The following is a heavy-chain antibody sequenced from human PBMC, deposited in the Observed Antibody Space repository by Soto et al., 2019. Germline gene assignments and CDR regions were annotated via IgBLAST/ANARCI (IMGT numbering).Heavy chain of an antibody. Sequence: GGSLRLSCAASGFTFSSYGMHWVRQAPGKGLEWVAVISYDGSNKYYADSVKGRFTISRDNSKNTLYLQMNSLRAEDTAVYYCAKDIPYYYDSSGYYTYQLDYWGQGTLVTVSS. CDR3: AKDIPYYYDSSGYYTYQLDY. CDR1: GFTFSSYG. D-gene: IGHD3-22*01. CDR2: ISYDGSNK. V-gene: IGHV3-30*18. J-gene: IGHJ4*02.